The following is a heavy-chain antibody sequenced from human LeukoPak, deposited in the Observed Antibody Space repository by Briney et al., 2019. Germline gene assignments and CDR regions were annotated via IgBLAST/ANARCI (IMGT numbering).Heavy chain of an antibody. V-gene: IGHV3-74*01. CDR1: GFTLSTSW. CDR3: VRDGEYSLGIDFDY. CDR2: INGDGSDT. Sequence: GGSLRLSCAASGFTLSTSWMHWIRQAPGKGLVWVSRINGDGSDTNYADFVKGRFTISRDGAKNTLYLQMNSLRAEDTAMYYCVRDGEYSLGIDFDYWGQGTLVTVSP. J-gene: IGHJ4*02. D-gene: IGHD5-12*01.